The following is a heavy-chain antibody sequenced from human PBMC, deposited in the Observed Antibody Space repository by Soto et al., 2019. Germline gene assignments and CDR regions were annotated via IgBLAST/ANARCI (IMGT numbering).Heavy chain of an antibody. CDR3: AGGRGWLTRY. CDR1: GASISGHY. CDR2: MHYTGST. D-gene: IGHD6-19*01. V-gene: IGHV4-59*11. Sequence: QVQLQESGPGLVKPSETLSLTCTVSGASISGHYWGWFRQPPGKRPEWIGYMHYTGSTNYNPSLQSRVAISLDTSKNQYSLNLISVTAADTAVYYCAGGRGWLTRYWGLGTLVTVSS. J-gene: IGHJ4*02.